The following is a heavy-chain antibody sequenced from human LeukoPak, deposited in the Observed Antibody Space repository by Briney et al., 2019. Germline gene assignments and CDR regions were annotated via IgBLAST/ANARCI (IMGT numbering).Heavy chain of an antibody. CDR3: AKGAQDFGDSTTDY. CDR1: GFTFSSYA. V-gene: IGHV3-23*01. D-gene: IGHD4-17*01. Sequence: GGSLRLSCAASGFTFSSYAMSWVRQAPGKGLEWVSYISSSSTTIYYADSVKGRFTISRDNSKNTLFLQMNSLRVEDTAVYYCAKGAQDFGDSTTDYWGQGTLVTVSS. J-gene: IGHJ4*02. CDR2: ISSSSTTI.